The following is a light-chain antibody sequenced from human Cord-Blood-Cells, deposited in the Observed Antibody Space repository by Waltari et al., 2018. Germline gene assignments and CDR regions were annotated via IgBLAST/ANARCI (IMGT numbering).Light chain of an antibody. CDR3: QAWDSSVV. J-gene: IGLJ2*01. V-gene: IGLV3-1*01. CDR1: KLGDKY. CDR2: QDS. Sequence: SYELTQPPSVPVSPGQTASITCSGDKLGDKYACWYQQKPGQSPVLVIYQDSKRPSVIPERFSGSNSGNTATLTISGTQAMDEADYYCQAWDSSVVFGGGTKLTVL.